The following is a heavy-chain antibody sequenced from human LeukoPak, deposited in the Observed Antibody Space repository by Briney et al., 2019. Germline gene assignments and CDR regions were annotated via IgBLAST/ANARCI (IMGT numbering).Heavy chain of an antibody. Sequence: ASVKVSCKACVGTFSRYAISWVRQAPGQGLEWMGRIIPMRGIANYAQKFQDRVTITAGKSTSTAYMELSSLRSEDSAVYYWTRHHLDEILPGLANWLSTWGPGTLVT. D-gene: IGHD3/OR15-3a*01. CDR3: TRHHLDEILPGLANWLST. V-gene: IGHV1-69*04. CDR1: VGTFSRYA. J-gene: IGHJ5*01. CDR2: IIPMRGIA.